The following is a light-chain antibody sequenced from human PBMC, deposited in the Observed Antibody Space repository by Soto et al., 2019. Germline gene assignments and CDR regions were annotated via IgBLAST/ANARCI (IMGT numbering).Light chain of an antibody. CDR3: CSYAGSSPYV. Sequence: QPVLTPPASVSGSPGQSITISCTETSSDVGSYNLVSWYQQHPGKAPKLMIYEVSKRPSGVSNRFSGSKSGNTASLTISGLQAEDEADYYCCSYAGSSPYVFGTGTKVTVL. CDR1: SSDVGSYNL. J-gene: IGLJ1*01. CDR2: EVS. V-gene: IGLV2-23*02.